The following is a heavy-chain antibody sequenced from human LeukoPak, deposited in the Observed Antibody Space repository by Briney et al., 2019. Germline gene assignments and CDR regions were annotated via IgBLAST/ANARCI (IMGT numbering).Heavy chain of an antibody. V-gene: IGHV3-23*01. Sequence: GGSLRLSCAASGFTFSSYAMSWVRQAPGKGLEWVSAISGSGGSTYYADSVKGRFTISRDNSKNTLYLQMNSLRAEDTAVYYCAKSPEDYCGSTSCYGDYWGQGTLVTVSS. CDR1: GFTFSSYA. J-gene: IGHJ4*02. CDR3: AKSPEDYCGSTSCYGDY. D-gene: IGHD2-2*01. CDR2: ISGSGGST.